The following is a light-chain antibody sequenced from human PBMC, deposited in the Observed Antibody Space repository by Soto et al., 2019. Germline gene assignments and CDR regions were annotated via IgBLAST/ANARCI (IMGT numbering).Light chain of an antibody. CDR3: XQYYNTPPYT. V-gene: IGKV4-1*01. CDR1: QNILYNSNNKNY. Sequence: DIVMTQSPDSLAVSLGERATINCKSSQNILYNSNNKNYLAWYQQKPGQPPKLLMYWASTRESGVPHRFSGSGSGTDFTLTISGLQAEDVAVYYCXQYYNTPPYTFGQGTKLDIK. J-gene: IGKJ2*01. CDR2: WAS.